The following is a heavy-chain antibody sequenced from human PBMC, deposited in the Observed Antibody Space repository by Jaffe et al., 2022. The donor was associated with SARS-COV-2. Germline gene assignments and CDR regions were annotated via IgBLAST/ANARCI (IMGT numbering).Heavy chain of an antibody. CDR1: GFTFSSYS. V-gene: IGHV3-21*01. CDR2: ISSSSSYI. CDR3: ARDPLAYCGGDCSNDAFDI. J-gene: IGHJ3*02. D-gene: IGHD2-21*02. Sequence: EVQLVESGGGLVKPGGSLRLSCAASGFTFSSYSMNWVRQAPGKGLEWVSSISSSSSYIYYADSVKGRFTISRDNAKNSLYLQMNSLRAEDTAVYYCARDPLAYCGGDCSNDAFDIWGQGTMVTVSS.